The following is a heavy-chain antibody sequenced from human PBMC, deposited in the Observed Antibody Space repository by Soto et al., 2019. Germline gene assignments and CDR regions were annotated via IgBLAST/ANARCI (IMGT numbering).Heavy chain of an antibody. J-gene: IGHJ5*02. CDR2: IIPIFGSV. CDR1: GYTFPGYG. CDR3: AKDGGKDGYFGNWFDP. Sequence: GASVKVSCKASGYTFPGYGMHWVRPAPGQGLEWLGRIIPIFGSVTFAQKFQGRITLTADESTTTVYMELSSLRSDDTAVYYCAKDGGKDGYFGNWFDPWGQGTQVTVSS. V-gene: IGHV1-69*13. D-gene: IGHD5-12*01.